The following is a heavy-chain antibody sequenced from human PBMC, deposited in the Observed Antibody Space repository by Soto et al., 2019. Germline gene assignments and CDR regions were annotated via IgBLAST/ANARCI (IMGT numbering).Heavy chain of an antibody. Sequence: QVQLVQSGAEVKKPGSSVKVSCKASGGTFSSYAISWVRQAPGQGLEWMGGIIPIFGTANYAQKFQGRVTITADESTSTAYMELSSLRSEDTAVYYCARATYYYDSSGYLIANYYFDYWGQGTLVTFSS. J-gene: IGHJ4*02. D-gene: IGHD3-22*01. CDR3: ARATYYYDSSGYLIANYYFDY. CDR1: GGTFSSYA. CDR2: IIPIFGTA. V-gene: IGHV1-69*01.